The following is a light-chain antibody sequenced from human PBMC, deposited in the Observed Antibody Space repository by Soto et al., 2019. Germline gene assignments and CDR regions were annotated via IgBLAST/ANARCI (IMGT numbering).Light chain of an antibody. J-gene: IGKJ1*01. V-gene: IGKV3-11*01. CDR2: DAS. CDR1: QSISTF. CDR3: QQCAHWPTKWS. Sequence: EVVLTQSPATLSLSPGEKATLSCRASQSISTFLAWYQQKPGLAPRLLIYDASNRATGIPDRFSGSGSGTDFTLTISSLEPEDFAVYYCQQCAHWPTKWSVGQGTKVEIK.